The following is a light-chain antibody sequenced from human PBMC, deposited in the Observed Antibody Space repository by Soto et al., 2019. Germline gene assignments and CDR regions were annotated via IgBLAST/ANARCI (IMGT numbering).Light chain of an antibody. V-gene: IGKV3-15*01. CDR1: QSISSN. CDR2: GAT. CDR3: QQYETWPPLT. J-gene: IGKJ4*01. Sequence: EIVMTQSPATLSVFPGERATLSCRASQSISSNIAWYQHKPGQAPRLLIYGATTRATAIPARFSGYGSGTEFTLTISSLQSEDFAVYYCQQYETWPPLTFGGGTKVEIK.